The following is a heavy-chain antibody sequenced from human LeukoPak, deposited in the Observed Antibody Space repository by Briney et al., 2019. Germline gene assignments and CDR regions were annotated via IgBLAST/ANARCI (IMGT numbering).Heavy chain of an antibody. CDR3: ASLRDGEHEDY. V-gene: IGHV3-7*01. Sequence: QTGGSLRLSCAASGFSFSDYWMSWVRQAPGKGLEWVANIEQDGSEKNYVDSVKGRFTISRDNAKNSLSLQMISLRAEDTAVYYCASLRDGEHEDYWGQGTLVTVSS. J-gene: IGHJ4*02. CDR2: IEQDGSEK. D-gene: IGHD5-24*01. CDR1: GFSFSDYW.